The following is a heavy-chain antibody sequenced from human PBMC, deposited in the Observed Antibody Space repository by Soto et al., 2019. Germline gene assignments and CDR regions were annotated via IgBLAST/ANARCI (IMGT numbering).Heavy chain of an antibody. J-gene: IGHJ4*02. Sequence: QEEVVESGGGLVKPGGSLRLSCTGSGFIFSESYMTWIRQTPEKVVEWVSYINGNSHDIKYADSVKGRFTIYRDNAKNSVXXQMNXXRXXXXAXXYCTTXPRLPEFRGQGTLVTVSS. CDR3: TTXPRLPEF. D-gene: IGHD1-1*01. CDR1: GFIFSESY. CDR2: INGNSHDI. V-gene: IGHV3-11*05.